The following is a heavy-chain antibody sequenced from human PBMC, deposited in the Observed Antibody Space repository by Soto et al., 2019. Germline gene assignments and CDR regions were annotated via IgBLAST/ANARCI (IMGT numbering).Heavy chain of an antibody. J-gene: IGHJ4*02. CDR1: GFTFSSYN. D-gene: IGHD6-13*01. V-gene: IGHV3-21*01. CDR3: ARLQQQPGFDY. Sequence: EVQLVESGGGLVKPGGSLRLSCAASGFTFSSYNMNWVRQAPGKGLEWVSSISSSGSYIYYADSVKGRFTISRDNAKNSLYLQMNRLRAEDTAVYYCARLQQQPGFDYWGQGTLVTVSS. CDR2: ISSSGSYI.